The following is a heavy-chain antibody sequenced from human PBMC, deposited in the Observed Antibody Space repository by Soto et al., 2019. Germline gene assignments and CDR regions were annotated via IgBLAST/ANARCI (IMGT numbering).Heavy chain of an antibody. CDR3: TTDRMVGAPGY. V-gene: IGHV4-31*03. D-gene: IGHD1-26*01. CDR1: GGSISSGGYY. CDR2: IYYSGST. J-gene: IGHJ4*02. Sequence: SETLSLTCTVSGGSISSGGYYWSWIRQHPGKGLEWIGYIYYSGSTYYNPSLKSRVTISVDTSKNQFSLKLSSVTAADTAVYYCTTDRMVGAPGYWGQGTLVTVSS.